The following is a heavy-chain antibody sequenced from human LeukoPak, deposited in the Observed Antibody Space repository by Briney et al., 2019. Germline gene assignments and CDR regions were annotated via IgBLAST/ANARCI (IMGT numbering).Heavy chain of an antibody. D-gene: IGHD5-24*01. V-gene: IGHV3-53*04. Sequence: PGGSLRLSCAASGFTFSYYGMHWVRQAPGKGLEWVSSIYSGGNTYYADSVKGRFTISRHNSKNMLYLQMNSLRPEDTAIYYCARRWDFDYWGQGNLVTVSS. J-gene: IGHJ4*02. CDR1: GFTFSYYG. CDR2: IYSGGNT. CDR3: ARRWDFDY.